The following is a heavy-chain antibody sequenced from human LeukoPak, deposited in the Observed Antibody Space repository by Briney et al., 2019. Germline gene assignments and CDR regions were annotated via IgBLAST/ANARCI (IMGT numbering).Heavy chain of an antibody. CDR3: AKSKEDCCGSFDP. J-gene: IGHJ5*02. CDR2: ISGSGGST. CDR1: GFTFSSYG. Sequence: QAGGSLRLSCAASGFTFSSYGMSWVRQAPGKGLEWVSAISGSGGSTYYADSVKGRFTISRDNSKNTLYLQMNSLRAEDTAVYYCAKSKEDCCGSFDPWGQGTLVTVSS. D-gene: IGHD2-15*01. V-gene: IGHV3-23*01.